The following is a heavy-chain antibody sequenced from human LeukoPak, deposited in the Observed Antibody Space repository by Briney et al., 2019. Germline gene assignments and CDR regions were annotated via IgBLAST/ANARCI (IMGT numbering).Heavy chain of an antibody. Sequence: GASVKVSCKVSGYTFTHHYLYWGRQAPGQGLEWMGRINPNSGETNYKNKLQCRSTMTRATSISTAYLEVTRLTSDDTAVYYCASEGYGVKPFGSWGQGTLVIVSS. CDR3: ASEGYGVKPFGS. J-gene: IGHJ5*01. D-gene: IGHD2-8*01. V-gene: IGHV1-2*06. CDR1: GYTFTHHY. CDR2: INPNSGET.